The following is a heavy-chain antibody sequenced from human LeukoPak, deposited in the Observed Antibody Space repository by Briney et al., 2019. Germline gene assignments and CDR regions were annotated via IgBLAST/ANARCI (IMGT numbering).Heavy chain of an antibody. CDR1: GGSISSSNW. D-gene: IGHD6-19*01. J-gene: IGHJ4*02. Sequence: SETLSLTCAVSGGSISSSNWWSWVRQPPGKGLEWIGEIYHSGSTNYNPSLKGRVTISVDKSKNQFSLKLSSVTAADTAVYYCASGSYSSGWYLLDYWGQGTLVTVSS. CDR2: IYHSGST. CDR3: ASGSYSSGWYLLDY. V-gene: IGHV4-4*02.